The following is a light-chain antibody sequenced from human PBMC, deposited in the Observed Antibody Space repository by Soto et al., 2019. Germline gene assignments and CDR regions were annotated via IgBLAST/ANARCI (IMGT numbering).Light chain of an antibody. CDR2: AAS. Sequence: DLQMTQSPSSLSASVGDRVTITCRARQSITTYLNWYRQKPGKAPKLLIYAASSLQSGVPSRFSDSGSETEFTLSISRLQPEEFATYFCQQIYSAPLTFCGGTKVEIK. CDR1: QSITTY. V-gene: IGKV1-39*01. J-gene: IGKJ4*01. CDR3: QQIYSAPLT.